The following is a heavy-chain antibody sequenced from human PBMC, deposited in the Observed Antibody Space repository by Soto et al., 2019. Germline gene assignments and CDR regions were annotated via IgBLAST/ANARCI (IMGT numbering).Heavy chain of an antibody. V-gene: IGHV3-21*06. D-gene: IGHD4-17*01. CDR2: VSGSSSYI. CDR3: ARDLRGHYGP. CDR1: GFNFRNFN. J-gene: IGHJ3*01. Sequence: PGESLRLSCEGSGFNFRNFNMIWVRQAPGKGLEWVSSVSGSSSYIYYADSVKGRFTVSRDNANNLVFLQMNGLRPEDTAMYYCARDLRGHYGPWGQGTMVTVSS.